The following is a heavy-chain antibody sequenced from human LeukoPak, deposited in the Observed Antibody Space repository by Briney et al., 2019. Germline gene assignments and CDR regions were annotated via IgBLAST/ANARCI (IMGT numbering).Heavy chain of an antibody. CDR2: INHSGST. CDR3: ASGSSGYDP. CDR1: GGSFSGYY. V-gene: IGHV4-34*01. Sequence: SETLSLTCAVYGGSFSGYYWSWIRQPPGKGLEWIGEINHSGSTNYNPSLKSRVTVSVDTSKNQFSLKLSSVTAADTAVYFCASGSSGYDPWGQGTLVTVSS. D-gene: IGHD5-12*01. J-gene: IGHJ5*02.